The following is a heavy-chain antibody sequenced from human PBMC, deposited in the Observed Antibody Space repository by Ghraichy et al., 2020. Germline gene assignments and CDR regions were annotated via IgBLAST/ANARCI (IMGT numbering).Heavy chain of an antibody. CDR3: ARDASSTSCHFDY. CDR1: GYSISSGYY. D-gene: IGHD2-2*01. CDR2: IHHSGNT. Sequence: SETLSLTCTVSGYSISSGYYWGWIRQPPGKGLEWIGSIHHSGNTYYNPSLKSRVTISVDTSKNQFSLKLSSVSAADTAVYYCARDASSTSCHFDYWGQGTLVTVSS. J-gene: IGHJ4*02. V-gene: IGHV4-38-2*02.